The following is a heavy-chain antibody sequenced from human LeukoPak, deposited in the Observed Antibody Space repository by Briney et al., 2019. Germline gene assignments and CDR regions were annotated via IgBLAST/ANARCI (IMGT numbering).Heavy chain of an antibody. Sequence: GASVKVSCKASGYTFTGYIMHWVRQAPGQGLEWMGCINPASGGTNYAQRFQGRVTMTRDTSISTAYMELNRLRSDDTAVYYCVSGSSSDYWGQGTLVTVSS. J-gene: IGHJ4*02. D-gene: IGHD6-13*01. CDR3: VSGSSSDY. CDR1: GYTFTGYI. CDR2: INPASGGT. V-gene: IGHV1-2*02.